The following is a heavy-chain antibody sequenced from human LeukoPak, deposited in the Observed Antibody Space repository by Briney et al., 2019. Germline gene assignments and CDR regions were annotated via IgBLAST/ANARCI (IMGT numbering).Heavy chain of an antibody. CDR2: LNDSGRP. CDR1: GGSISSYY. V-gene: IGHV4-34*01. Sequence: PSETLSLTCTVSGGSISSYYWSWIRQSPEKGLQWIGELNDSGRPKYNPSLRNRVTMSQDTSENQFSLILNSLTAADTAVYFCARGGRFGEYFDFWGQGTLVAVSS. J-gene: IGHJ4*02. CDR3: ARGGRFGEYFDF. D-gene: IGHD2-21*01.